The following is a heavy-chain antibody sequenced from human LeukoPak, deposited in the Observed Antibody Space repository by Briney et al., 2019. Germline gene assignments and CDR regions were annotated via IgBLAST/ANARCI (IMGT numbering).Heavy chain of an antibody. CDR1: GFTFSSYA. CDR2: ISYDGSNK. J-gene: IGHJ4*02. Sequence: GGSLRLSCAASGFTFSSYAMHWVRQAPGKGLEWVAVISYDGSNKYYADSVKGRFTISRDNSKNTLYLQMNSLRAEDTAVYYCARVTRFWSGYCDYWGQGTLVTVSS. CDR3: ARVTRFWSGYCDY. V-gene: IGHV3-30-3*01. D-gene: IGHD3-3*01.